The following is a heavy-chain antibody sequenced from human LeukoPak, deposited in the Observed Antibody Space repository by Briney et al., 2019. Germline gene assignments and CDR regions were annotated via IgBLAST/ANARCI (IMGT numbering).Heavy chain of an antibody. J-gene: IGHJ3*02. V-gene: IGHV3-23*01. CDR1: GFTFSAYA. CDR3: ARDPNGDYIGAFDM. Sequence: GGSLRLSCTASGFTFSAYAMMWVPQAPGKGPEWVSATRRGGGSAFYADSVKGRFTISRDNSKYTLFLQMNSLRAEDTAVYYCARDPNGDYIGAFDMWGPGTMVTVSS. D-gene: IGHD4-17*01. CDR2: TRRGGGSA.